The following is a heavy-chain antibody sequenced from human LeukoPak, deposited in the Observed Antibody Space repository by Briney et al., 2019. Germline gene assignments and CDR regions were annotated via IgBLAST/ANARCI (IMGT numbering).Heavy chain of an antibody. J-gene: IGHJ1*01. CDR2: IYYSGST. V-gene: IGHV4-59*01. D-gene: IGHD3-3*01. Sequence: NTSETLSLTCTVSGGSISSYYWSWIRQPPGKGLEWIGYIYYSGSTNYNPSLKSRVTISVDTSKNQFSLKLSSVTAADTAVYYCASLYYDFWSGYFTASEYFQHWGQGTLVTVSS. CDR3: ASLYYDFWSGYFTASEYFQH. CDR1: GGSISSYY.